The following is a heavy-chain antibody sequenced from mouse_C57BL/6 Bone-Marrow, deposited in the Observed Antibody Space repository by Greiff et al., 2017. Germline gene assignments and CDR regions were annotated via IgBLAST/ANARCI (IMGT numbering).Heavy chain of an antibody. V-gene: IGHV7-3*01. CDR1: GFTFTDYY. CDR2: IRNKANGYTT. D-gene: IGHD1-1*01. Sequence: EVHLVESGGGLVQPGGSLSLSCAASGFTFTDYYMSWVRQPPGKALEWLGFIRNKANGYTTEYSAYVKGRFTISRDNSQSILYLQMNALRAEDSATYYCASFITTDYAMDYWGQGTSVTVSS. J-gene: IGHJ4*01. CDR3: ASFITTDYAMDY.